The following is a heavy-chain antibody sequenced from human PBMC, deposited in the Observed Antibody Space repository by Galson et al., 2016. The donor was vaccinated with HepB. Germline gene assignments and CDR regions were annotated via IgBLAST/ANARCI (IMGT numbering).Heavy chain of an antibody. CDR1: GFNFGGTW. J-gene: IGHJ4*02. CDR2: INEDQSVK. D-gene: IGHD1-14*01. V-gene: IGHV3-7*01. CDR3: ARDPGHSAFDY. Sequence: SLRLSCAASGFNFGGTWMTWVRQAPGKGLEFVTNINEDQSVKNYVESVKGRFTISRDNAKNTLYLQMSGLGVEDSGIYYCARDPGHSAFDYWGQGVLVTVSS.